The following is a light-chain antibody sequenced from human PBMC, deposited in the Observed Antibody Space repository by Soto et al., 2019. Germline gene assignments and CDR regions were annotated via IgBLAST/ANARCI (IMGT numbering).Light chain of an antibody. J-gene: IGKJ4*01. CDR1: QSVLYSSNNKNY. CDR3: QQYFSAVT. V-gene: IGKV4-1*01. Sequence: DIVMTQSPDSLAVSLGERATINCKSSQSVLYSSNNKNYLAWYQQKPGQPPQLLIYWASTRESGVPDRFSGSGSGTDFTLTISSLQAEDVAVYYCQQYFSAVTFGGGTKVEIK. CDR2: WAS.